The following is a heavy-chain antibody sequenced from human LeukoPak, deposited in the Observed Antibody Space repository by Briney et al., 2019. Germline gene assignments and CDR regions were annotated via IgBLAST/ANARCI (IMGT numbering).Heavy chain of an antibody. J-gene: IGHJ4*02. CDR2: ISYDGSKK. CDR3: AREVGRPYYFDY. CDR1: GFTFSSYA. Sequence: GRSLRLSCAASGFTFSSYAMHWVRQAPGKGLEWVAVISYDGSKKDYADSVKGRFTISRDNSKNTLYLQMNSLRTEDTAVYYCAREVGRPYYFDYWGQGTLVTVSS. V-gene: IGHV3-30-3*01. D-gene: IGHD1-26*01.